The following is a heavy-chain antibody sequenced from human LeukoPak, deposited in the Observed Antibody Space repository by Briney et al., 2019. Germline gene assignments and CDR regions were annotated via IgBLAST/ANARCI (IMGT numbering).Heavy chain of an antibody. D-gene: IGHD1-26*01. J-gene: IGHJ5*02. Sequence: PSETLSLTCTVSGGSISSYYWSWIRQPPGKGLEWIGYIYYSGSTNYNPSLKSRVTISVDTSKNQFSLKLSSVTAADTAVYYCARAGYAGGATAFRFDPWGQGTLVTVSS. V-gene: IGHV4-59*08. CDR1: GGSISSYY. CDR2: IYYSGST. CDR3: ARAGYAGGATAFRFDP.